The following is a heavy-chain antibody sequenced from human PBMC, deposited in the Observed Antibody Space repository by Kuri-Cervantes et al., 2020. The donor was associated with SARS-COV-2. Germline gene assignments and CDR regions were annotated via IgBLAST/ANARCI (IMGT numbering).Heavy chain of an antibody. J-gene: IGHJ4*02. CDR1: GGSISSSSYY. Sequence: SETLSLTCTVSGGSISSSSYYWGWIRQPPGKGLEWIGSIYHSGSTYYNPSLKSRVTISVDTSKNQFSLKLSSVTAADTAVYYCARVGSKLGYFGHWGQGTLVTVSS. D-gene: IGHD7-27*01. CDR2: IYHSGST. V-gene: IGHV4-39*07. CDR3: ARVGSKLGYFGH.